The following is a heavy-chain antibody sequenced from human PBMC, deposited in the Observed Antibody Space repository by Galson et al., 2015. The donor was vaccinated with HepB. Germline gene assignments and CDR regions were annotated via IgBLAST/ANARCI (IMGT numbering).Heavy chain of an antibody. CDR3: ARATKIASKYYYYGMDV. J-gene: IGHJ6*02. CDR2: IIPIFGTA. CDR1: GGTFSSYA. D-gene: IGHD4-11*01. Sequence: SVKVSCKASGGTFSSYAISWVRQAPGQGLEWMGGIIPIFGTANYAQKFQGRVTITADESTSTAYMELSSLRSEDTAVYYCARATKIASKYYYYGMDVWGQGTTVTVSS. V-gene: IGHV1-69*13.